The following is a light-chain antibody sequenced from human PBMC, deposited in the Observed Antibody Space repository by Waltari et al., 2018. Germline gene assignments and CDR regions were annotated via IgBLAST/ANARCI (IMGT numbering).Light chain of an antibody. V-gene: IGLV2-23*01. J-gene: IGLJ2*01. CDR1: SSDVGSYNL. CDR3: CSYAGSSTLL. Sequence: QSALPQPASVSGSPGQSITVPCTGTSSDVGSYNLVPWYQQHPGKAPKLMIYEGSKRPSGVSNRFSGSKSGNTASLTISGLQAEDEADYYCCSYAGSSTLLFGGGTKVTVL. CDR2: EGS.